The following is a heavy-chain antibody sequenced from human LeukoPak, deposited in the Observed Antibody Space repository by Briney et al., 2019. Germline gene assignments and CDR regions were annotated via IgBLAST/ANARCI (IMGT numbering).Heavy chain of an antibody. CDR2: ISGSGVGT. Sequence: GGPLRLSCAASGFTFSSYAMSWVRQAPGKGLEWVSAISGSGVGTYYKDSVKGRFTISRDNSKDTLYLQMNSLRAEDTAVYYCAKRAMWDLYWYFDLWGRGTLVTVSS. J-gene: IGHJ2*01. D-gene: IGHD1-26*01. CDR1: GFTFSSYA. CDR3: AKRAMWDLYWYFDL. V-gene: IGHV3-23*01.